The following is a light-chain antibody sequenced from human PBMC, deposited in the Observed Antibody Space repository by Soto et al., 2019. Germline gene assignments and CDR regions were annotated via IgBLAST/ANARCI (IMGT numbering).Light chain of an antibody. Sequence: EIVLTQSPGTLSLSPGDRATLSCRASQSVSSTYLAWYQQKPGQAPRLLIYGASSRATGIPDRFSGSGSGTDFTLTISTLEPEDFAVYYCQQYGSSSWMFGQGTKVEIK. CDR3: QQYGSSSWM. CDR2: GAS. V-gene: IGKV3-20*01. CDR1: QSVSSTY. J-gene: IGKJ1*01.